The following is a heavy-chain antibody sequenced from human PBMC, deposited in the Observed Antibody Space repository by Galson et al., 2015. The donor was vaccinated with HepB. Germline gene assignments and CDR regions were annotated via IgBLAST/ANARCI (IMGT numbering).Heavy chain of an antibody. CDR1: GGSISSGGYS. D-gene: IGHD1-26*01. CDR3: ARATPEGGLEHDAFDI. V-gene: IGHV4-30-2*01. J-gene: IGHJ3*02. CDR2: IYHSGST. Sequence: TLSLTCAVSGGSISSGGYSWSWIRQPPGKGLEWIGYIYHSGSTYYNPSLKSRVTISVDRSKNQFSLKLSSVTAADTAVYYCARATPEGGLEHDAFDIWGQGTMVTVSS.